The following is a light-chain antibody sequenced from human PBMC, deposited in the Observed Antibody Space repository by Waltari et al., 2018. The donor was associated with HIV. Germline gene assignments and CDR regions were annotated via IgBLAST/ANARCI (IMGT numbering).Light chain of an antibody. V-gene: IGLV3-10*01. Sequence: SYELTQPPSVSVSPGQTASITCSGDALPKKTAYWFQQKSGQAPVLVIYEDSKRPPGIPERFSGSSSGTVATLTISGAQVEDESDYYCYSTDTSGHHRVFGGGTKLTVL. J-gene: IGLJ2*01. CDR1: ALPKKT. CDR3: YSTDTSGHHRV. CDR2: EDS.